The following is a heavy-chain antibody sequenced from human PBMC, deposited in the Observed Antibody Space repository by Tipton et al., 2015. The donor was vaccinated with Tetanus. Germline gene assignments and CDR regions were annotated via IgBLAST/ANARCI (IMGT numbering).Heavy chain of an antibody. CDR3: VRGRGLGAYSFGFEY. CDR1: GGLITTGGYS. D-gene: IGHD5-12*01. Sequence: TLSLTCTVSGGLITTGGYSWGWIRQPPGQGLEWLGYMYQTDSTYYNPSVRSRLTLSLQRSKNQVSLKLSSVTAADTAVYYCVRGRGLGAYSFGFEYWGQGALVTVSS. V-gene: IGHV4-30-2*01. J-gene: IGHJ4*02. CDR2: MYQTDST.